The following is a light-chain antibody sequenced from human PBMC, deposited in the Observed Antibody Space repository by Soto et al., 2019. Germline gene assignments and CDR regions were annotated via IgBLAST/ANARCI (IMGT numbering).Light chain of an antibody. V-gene: IGKV3D-15*01. J-gene: IGKJ1*01. CDR3: QHYNNRPPWT. CDR1: QSVSSN. Sequence: EIVMTQSPATLSVSPGERATLSCRASQSVSSNLAWYQQKPGQAPRLLIYDATNRATGIPARFSGSGSGTDFTLTISSLQPEDFAVYYCQHYNNRPPWTFGQGTKVDIK. CDR2: DAT.